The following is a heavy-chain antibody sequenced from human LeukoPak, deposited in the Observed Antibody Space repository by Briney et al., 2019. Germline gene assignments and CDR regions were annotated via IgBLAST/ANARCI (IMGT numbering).Heavy chain of an antibody. Sequence: SETLSLTCTVSGGSMSGYFWSWIRQPPGQGLEWIGYIYYSGSTNYNPSLKSRVTISVDTSKNQFSLKLSSVTAADTAVYYCARSITSSWYRDFQHWGQGTLVTVSS. D-gene: IGHD6-13*01. J-gene: IGHJ1*01. CDR1: GGSMSGYF. CDR3: ARSITSSWYRDFQH. CDR2: IYYSGST. V-gene: IGHV4-59*01.